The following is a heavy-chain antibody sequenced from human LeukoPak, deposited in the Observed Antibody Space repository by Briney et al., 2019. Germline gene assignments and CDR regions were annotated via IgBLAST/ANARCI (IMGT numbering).Heavy chain of an antibody. CDR1: GGSFSGYY. Sequence: PSETLSLTCAVYGGSFSGYYWSWIRQSPGKGLEGIGEINHSGNSKYNPSLKSRVTISLDTSKNQFSLKVSSVTAADTAVYYCARDAGAAAAPEYYFDYWGRGTLVTVSS. CDR3: ARDAGAAAAPEYYFDY. J-gene: IGHJ4*02. V-gene: IGHV4-34*01. D-gene: IGHD6-13*01. CDR2: INHSGNS.